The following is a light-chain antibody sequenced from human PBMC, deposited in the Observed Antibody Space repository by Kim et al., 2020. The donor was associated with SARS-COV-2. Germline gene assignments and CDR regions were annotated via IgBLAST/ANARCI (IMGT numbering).Light chain of an antibody. Sequence: SPGERATLSCRASQSVSSIYLAWYQQEPGQAPRLLIYGASSRATGIPDRFSGSGSGTDFTLTISRLEPEDFAVYYCQQYGSSPWTFGQGTKVDIK. V-gene: IGKV3-20*01. CDR3: QQYGSSPWT. CDR1: QSVSSIY. CDR2: GAS. J-gene: IGKJ1*01.